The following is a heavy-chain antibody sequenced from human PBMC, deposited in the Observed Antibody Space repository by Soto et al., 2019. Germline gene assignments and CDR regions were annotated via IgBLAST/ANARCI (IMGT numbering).Heavy chain of an antibody. Sequence: QVQLVESGGGVVQPGRSLRLSCVASEFTFNSHGLHWVRQAPGKGLEWMAVISYDGSHKSYADSVEGRFTISRDNSQNTLYLQMNSLRAEDTAVYYCARDRGDTAKVSDPEFWGQGTLVTVSS. D-gene: IGHD5-18*01. V-gene: IGHV3-30*03. CDR2: ISYDGSHK. CDR3: ARDRGDTAKVSDPEF. CDR1: EFTFNSHG. J-gene: IGHJ4*02.